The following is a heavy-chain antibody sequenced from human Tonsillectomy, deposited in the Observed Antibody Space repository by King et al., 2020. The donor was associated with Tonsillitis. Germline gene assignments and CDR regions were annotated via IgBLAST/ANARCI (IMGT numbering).Heavy chain of an antibody. CDR3: ARDLDSSGFYS. J-gene: IGHJ5*01. Sequence: EVQLVESGGGLVQPGGSLRLSCAASGFTFSSYEMNWVRQAPGKGLEWVSYISSSGSTIYYADSVKGRFTISSDNAKNSLYLQMNSLRAEDTAVYYCARDLDSSGFYSWGQGTLVTVSS. CDR2: ISSSGSTI. V-gene: IGHV3-48*03. D-gene: IGHD6-19*01. CDR1: GFTFSSYE.